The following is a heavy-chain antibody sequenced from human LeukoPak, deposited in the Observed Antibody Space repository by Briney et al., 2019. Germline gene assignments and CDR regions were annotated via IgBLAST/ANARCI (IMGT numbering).Heavy chain of an antibody. Sequence: ASVKVFCKASGYTFTGYYMHWVRQAPGQGLEWMGWTNPNSGGTNYAQKFQGRVTMTRDTSISTAYMELSRLRSDDTAVYYCARRMIVVVENIDAFDIWGQGTMVTVSS. CDR3: ARRMIVVVENIDAFDI. D-gene: IGHD3-22*01. CDR1: GYTFTGYY. J-gene: IGHJ3*02. V-gene: IGHV1-2*02. CDR2: TNPNSGGT.